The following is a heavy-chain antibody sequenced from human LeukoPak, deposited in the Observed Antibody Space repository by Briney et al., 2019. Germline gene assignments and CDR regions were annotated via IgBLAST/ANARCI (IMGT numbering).Heavy chain of an antibody. J-gene: IGHJ4*02. D-gene: IGHD6-19*01. Sequence: SETLSLTCAVYGGSFSGYYWSWIRQPPGKGLEWIGEIHHSGSTNYNPSLKSRVTISVDTSKNQLSLKLSSVTAADTAVYYCARYGGSGWVIDNWGQGTLVTVSS. CDR3: ARYGGSGWVIDN. V-gene: IGHV4-34*01. CDR2: IHHSGST. CDR1: GGSFSGYY.